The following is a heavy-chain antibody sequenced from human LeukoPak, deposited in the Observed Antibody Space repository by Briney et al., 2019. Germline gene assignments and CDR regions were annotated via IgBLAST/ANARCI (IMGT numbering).Heavy chain of an antibody. CDR3: AKDRSQYSSGWYGDFDY. CDR2: IRYDGSNK. CDR1: GFTFSSYG. D-gene: IGHD6-19*01. Sequence: PGGSLRLSCAASGFTFSSYGMHWVRQAPGKGLEWVAFIRYDGSNKYYADSVKGRFTISRDNSKNTLYLQMNSLRAEDTAVYYCAKDRSQYSSGWYGDFDYWGQGTLVTVSS. V-gene: IGHV3-30*02. J-gene: IGHJ4*02.